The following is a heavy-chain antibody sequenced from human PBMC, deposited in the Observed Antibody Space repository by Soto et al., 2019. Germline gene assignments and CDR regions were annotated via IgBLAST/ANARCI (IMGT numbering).Heavy chain of an antibody. CDR2: INPNSGGT. D-gene: IGHD2-21*01. Sequence: QVQLVQSGAEVKKPGASVKVSCKASGYTFTGYYMHWVRQAPGQGLEWMGGINPNSGGTNYAQKSQGRPTMTRDTSISTPSRELGSLTSDETAVYYCASASEVRSQQLSAEYYFDYWGQGTLVTVAS. CDR3: ASASEVRSQQLSAEYYFDY. CDR1: GYTFTGYY. J-gene: IGHJ4*02. V-gene: IGHV1-2*02.